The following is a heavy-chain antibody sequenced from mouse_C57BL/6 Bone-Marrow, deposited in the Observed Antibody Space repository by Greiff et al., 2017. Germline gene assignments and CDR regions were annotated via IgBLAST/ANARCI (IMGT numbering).Heavy chain of an antibody. CDR1: GFTFSSYG. D-gene: IGHD2-3*01. Sequence: EVKLQESGGDLVKPGGSLKLSCAASGFTFSSYGMSWVRQTPDKRLEWVATISSGGSYTYYPDSVKGRFTISRDNAKNTLYLQMSSLKSEDTAMYYCARRDGYYLYYFDYWGQGTTLTVSS. CDR2: ISSGGSYT. V-gene: IGHV5-6*02. J-gene: IGHJ2*01. CDR3: ARRDGYYLYYFDY.